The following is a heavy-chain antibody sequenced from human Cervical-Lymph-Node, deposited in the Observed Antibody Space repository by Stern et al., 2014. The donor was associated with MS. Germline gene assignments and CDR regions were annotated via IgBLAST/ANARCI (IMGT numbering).Heavy chain of an antibody. J-gene: IGHJ4*02. CDR2: IIPIIGMT. CDR1: GGTFSGYA. V-gene: IGHV1-69*04. D-gene: IGHD1-7*01. CDR3: ATPPVETTSFDY. Sequence: QDQLVQSGAEVKKPGSSVKVSSKASGGTFSGYAFSWVRQAPGQGLEWMGRIIPIIGMTNYAQRFQGRVTITAEKSTTTAYMELSGLRFDDTAVYYCATPPVETTSFDYWGQGTLVTVSS.